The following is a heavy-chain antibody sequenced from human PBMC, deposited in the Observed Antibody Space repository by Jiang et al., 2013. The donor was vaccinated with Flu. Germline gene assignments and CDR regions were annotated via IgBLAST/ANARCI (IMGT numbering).Heavy chain of an antibody. D-gene: IGHD5-18*01. CDR1: GYTFTDYY. Sequence: GREVKKPGASVKVSCKASGYTFTDYYMNWVRQAPGQRLEWMGWINPNGGDTNYAQKFEGRVTMTRDTPISTAYMELSRLTSDDTAVYYCARDVADTSSSVWFDPWGQGTLVTVSS. CDR3: ARDVADTSSSVWFDP. V-gene: IGHV1-2*02. J-gene: IGHJ5*02. CDR2: INPNGGDT.